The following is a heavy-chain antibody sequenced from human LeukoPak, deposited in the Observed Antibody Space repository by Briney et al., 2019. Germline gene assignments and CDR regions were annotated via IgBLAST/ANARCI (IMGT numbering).Heavy chain of an antibody. Sequence: GGSLRLSCGASGFTFSSYAMVWVRRAPGRRLEWVSGISDSGGSRHYADSVKGRFTISRDNSKNTLYLQVNSLRAEDTAVYFCAKGPKKQMVGSRGYYFDFWGQGTLVTVSS. D-gene: IGHD6-13*01. CDR2: ISDSGGSR. J-gene: IGHJ4*02. CDR3: AKGPKKQMVGSRGYYFDF. V-gene: IGHV3-23*01. CDR1: GFTFSSYA.